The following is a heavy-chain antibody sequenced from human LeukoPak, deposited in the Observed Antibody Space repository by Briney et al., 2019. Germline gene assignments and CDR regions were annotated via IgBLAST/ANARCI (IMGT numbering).Heavy chain of an antibody. CDR1: GFTSSDHY. D-gene: IGHD3-10*01. CDR3: ARSYYYGGSTYYIDY. CDR2: TRNKANSYST. V-gene: IGHV3-72*01. Sequence: PGGSLRLSCAASGFTSSDHYFDWVRQAPGKGLEWVGRTRNKANSYSTDYAASVKGRFIISRDASKNSLYLQMNTLKTEGTAVYYCARSYYYGGSTYYIDYWGQGTLVTVSS. J-gene: IGHJ4*02.